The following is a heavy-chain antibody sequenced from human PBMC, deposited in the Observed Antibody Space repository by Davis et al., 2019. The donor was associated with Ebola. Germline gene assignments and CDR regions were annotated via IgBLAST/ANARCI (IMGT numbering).Heavy chain of an antibody. Sequence: SVKVSCKASGGTFSSYAISWVRQAPGQGLEWMGGINPIFGTANYAQKFQGRVTITADESTSTAYMELSSLRSEDTAVYYCARPQLVLRGYYYYYGMDVWGQGTTVTVSS. CDR3: ARPQLVLRGYYYYYGMDV. D-gene: IGHD6-13*01. J-gene: IGHJ6*02. CDR2: INPIFGTA. CDR1: GGTFSSYA. V-gene: IGHV1-69*13.